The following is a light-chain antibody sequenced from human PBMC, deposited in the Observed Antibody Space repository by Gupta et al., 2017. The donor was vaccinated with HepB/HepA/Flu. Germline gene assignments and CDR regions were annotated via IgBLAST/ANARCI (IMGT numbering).Light chain of an antibody. CDR1: QSLLHSNGYNY. CDR3: MQAVQTPT. Sequence: DIVMTQSPLSLPVTPGEPASISCRSSQSLLHSNGYNYLDWYLQKPGQSPKLLIYLGSNRASGVPDRFSGSGSGTDFTLKISRVEAEDVGVYYCMQAVQTPTFGQGTKVEIK. J-gene: IGKJ1*01. CDR2: LGS. V-gene: IGKV2-28*01.